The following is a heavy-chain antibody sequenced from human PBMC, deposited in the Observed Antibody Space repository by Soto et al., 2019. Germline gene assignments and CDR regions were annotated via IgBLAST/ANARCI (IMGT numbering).Heavy chain of an antibody. Sequence: GSLRLSCAASGFNFGAFSLSWVRQAPGKGLEWVSSIDPTTTEIHYADSVEGRFSISRDNAKNSLYLQMISLRLEDTAVYYCARDYLTGDPRETFDSWGQGTLVTVSS. J-gene: IGHJ4*02. CDR2: IDPTTTEI. D-gene: IGHD7-27*01. CDR3: ARDYLTGDPRETFDS. V-gene: IGHV3-21*01. CDR1: GFNFGAFS.